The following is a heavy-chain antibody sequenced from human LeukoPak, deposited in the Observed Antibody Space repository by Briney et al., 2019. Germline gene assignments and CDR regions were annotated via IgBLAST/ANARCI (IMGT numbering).Heavy chain of an antibody. CDR2: INPNSGGT. D-gene: IGHD3-22*01. J-gene: IGHJ4*02. V-gene: IGHV1-2*02. CDR3: ARESGYYDSSRGVDY. CDR1: GYTLSGYY. Sequence: GASVKVSCKASGYTLSGYYMHRVRQAPGQGLEWMGWINPNSGGTNYAQKFHGRVTMTRDTSISTAYMELSRLRSDDTAVYYCARESGYYDSSRGVDYWGQGTLVTVSS.